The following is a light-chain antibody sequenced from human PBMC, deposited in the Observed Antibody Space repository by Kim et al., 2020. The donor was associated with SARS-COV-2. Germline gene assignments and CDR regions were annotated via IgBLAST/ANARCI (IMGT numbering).Light chain of an antibody. CDR1: KLGDKY. V-gene: IGLV3-1*01. Sequence: SYELTQPPSVSVSPGQTASITCSGDKLGDKYACWYQQKPGQSPVLVIYQDSKRPSGIPERFSGSNSGNTATLTISGTQAMDEADYYRQAWDSSVVFG. J-gene: IGLJ2*01. CDR3: QAWDSSVV. CDR2: QDS.